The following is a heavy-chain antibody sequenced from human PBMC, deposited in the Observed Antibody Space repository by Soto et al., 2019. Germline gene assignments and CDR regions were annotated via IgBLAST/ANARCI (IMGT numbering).Heavy chain of an antibody. CDR3: AKAVTQSLARFDS. Sequence: GGSLRLSCAASGFTFTTYGMSWVRQTPDLGLEWVAVISNDGKSQYYADSVQGRFTIFRDNSRNTVSLQMDSLRTEDTAVYFCAKAVTQSLARFDSWGQGTLVTVSS. CDR1: GFTFTTYG. D-gene: IGHD6-19*01. CDR2: ISNDGKSQ. V-gene: IGHV3-30*18. J-gene: IGHJ4*02.